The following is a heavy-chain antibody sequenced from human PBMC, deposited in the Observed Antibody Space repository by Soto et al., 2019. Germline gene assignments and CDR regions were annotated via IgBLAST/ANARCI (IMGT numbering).Heavy chain of an antibody. CDR1: GYTITSYA. CDR3: ARSYYCDSSGYYFANFDD. CDR2: INAGNGNT. Sequence: ASVTVSCRASGYTITSYAMYWVRPAPGPMFEWMGWINAGNGNTKYSQKFQGRVTITRDTSASTAYMELSSLRSEDTAVYYCARSYYCDSSGYYFANFDDGGQGTLGTV. V-gene: IGHV1-3*01. D-gene: IGHD3-22*01. J-gene: IGHJ4*02.